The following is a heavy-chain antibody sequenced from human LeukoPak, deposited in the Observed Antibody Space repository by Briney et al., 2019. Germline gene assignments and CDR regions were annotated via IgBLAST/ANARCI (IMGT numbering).Heavy chain of an antibody. CDR3: AREEATTVRGVSDY. D-gene: IGHD3-10*01. CDR2: IRSSSNTI. V-gene: IGHV3-48*01. Sequence: PGGSLRLSCAASGFTFSSYSMNWVRQAPGKGLEWVAYIRSSSNTIYYADSVKGRFTISRDNAKNSLYLQMNSLRAEDTAVYYCAREEATTVRGVSDYWGQGTLVTVSS. J-gene: IGHJ4*02. CDR1: GFTFSSYS.